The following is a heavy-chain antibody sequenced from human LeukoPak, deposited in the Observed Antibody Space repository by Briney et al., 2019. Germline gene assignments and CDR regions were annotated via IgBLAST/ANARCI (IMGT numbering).Heavy chain of an antibody. CDR3: ASSMYSSSWYWY. V-gene: IGHV4-59*08. CDR2: IYYSGST. CDR1: GGSISSYY. Sequence: PSETLSLTCTVSGGSISSYYWSWIRQAPGKGLEWIGYIYYSGSTNYNPSLKSRVTISVDTSKNQFSLKLSSVTAADTAVYYCASSMYSSSWYWYWGQGTLVTVSS. J-gene: IGHJ4*02. D-gene: IGHD6-13*01.